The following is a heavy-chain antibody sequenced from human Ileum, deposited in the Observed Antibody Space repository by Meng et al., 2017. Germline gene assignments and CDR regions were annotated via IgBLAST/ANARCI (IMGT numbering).Heavy chain of an antibody. CDR2: ISAYSGRK. J-gene: IGHJ1*01. CDR3: ARERGSGGGDLDD. V-gene: IGHV1-18*01. D-gene: IGHD3-16*01. Sequence: QVQLVQAGAEVKKPGASGKGSCKTSGDTFSRYSIRWVRQAPGKGLEWMGWISAYSGRKNYEKKFQGRVTMTKDTSTSKAYMELRSLRSDDTAVYYCARERGSGGGDLDDWGQGTLVTVSS. CDR1: GDTFSRYS.